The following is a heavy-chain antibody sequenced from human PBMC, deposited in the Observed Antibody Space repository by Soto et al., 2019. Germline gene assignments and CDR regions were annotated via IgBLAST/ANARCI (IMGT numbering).Heavy chain of an antibody. D-gene: IGHD3-22*01. CDR2: IYYSGST. CDR3: ARDRIHYDSSGYYYGVFDY. J-gene: IGHJ4*02. V-gene: IGHV4-31*03. Sequence: QVQLQESGPGLVKPSQTLSLTCTVSGGSISSGGYYWSWIRQHPGKGLEWIGYIYYSGSTYYNPSLKSRVTISVDTSKNQFSLKLSSVTAADTAVYYCARDRIHYDSSGYYYGVFDYWGQGTLVTVSS. CDR1: GGSISSGGYY.